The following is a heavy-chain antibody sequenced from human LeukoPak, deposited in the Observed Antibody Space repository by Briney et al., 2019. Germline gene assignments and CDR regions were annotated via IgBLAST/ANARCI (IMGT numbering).Heavy chain of an antibody. CDR1: GGSISSSSYY. CDR3: ARGGLWLIYYFDY. D-gene: IGHD5-18*01. Sequence: SETLSLTCTVSGGSISSSSYYWGRLRQPPGKGLEWIGSIYYSGSTYYNPSLKSRVTISVDTSKNQFSLKLSSVTAADTAVYYCARGGLWLIYYFDYWGQGTLVTVSS. V-gene: IGHV4-39*01. J-gene: IGHJ4*02. CDR2: IYYSGST.